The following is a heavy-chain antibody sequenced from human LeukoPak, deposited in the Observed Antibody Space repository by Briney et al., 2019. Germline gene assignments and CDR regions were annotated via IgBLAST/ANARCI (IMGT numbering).Heavy chain of an antibody. J-gene: IGHJ6*02. D-gene: IGHD2-15*01. CDR2: ISAYNGNT. CDR1: GYTFTSYG. Sequence: ASVKVSCKASGYTFTSYGISWARQAPGQGLEWMGWISAYNGNTNYAQKLQGRVTMTTDTSTSTACMELRSLRSDDTAVYYCARYIVVVVAATPASDYYYGMDVWGQGTTVTVSS. V-gene: IGHV1-18*01. CDR3: ARYIVVVVAATPASDYYYGMDV.